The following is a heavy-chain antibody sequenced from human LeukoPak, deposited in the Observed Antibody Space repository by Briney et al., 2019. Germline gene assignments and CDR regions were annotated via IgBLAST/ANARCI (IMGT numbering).Heavy chain of an antibody. J-gene: IGHJ4*02. CDR1: GGSISSYY. Sequence: SETLSLTCTVSGGSISSYYWSWIRQPPGKGLEWIGYIYYSGSTNYNPSLKSRVTISVDTSKNQFSLKLSSVTAADTAVYYCARSSFWYYFDYWGQGTLVTVSS. V-gene: IGHV4-59*08. D-gene: IGHD3-3*01. CDR3: ARSSFWYYFDY. CDR2: IYYSGST.